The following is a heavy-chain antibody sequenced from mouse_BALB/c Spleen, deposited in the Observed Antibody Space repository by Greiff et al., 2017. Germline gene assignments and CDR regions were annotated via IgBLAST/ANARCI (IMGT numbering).Heavy chain of an antibody. V-gene: IGHV1-9*01. CDR2: ILPGSGST. Sequence: QVQLQQSGAELMKPGASVKISCKATGYTFSSYWIEWVKQRPGHGLEWIGEILPGSGSTNYNEKFKGKATFTADTSSNTAYMQLSSLTSEDSAVYYCARGVFTTVPDYWGQGTTLTVSS. J-gene: IGHJ2*01. D-gene: IGHD1-1*01. CDR1: GYTFSSYW. CDR3: ARGVFTTVPDY.